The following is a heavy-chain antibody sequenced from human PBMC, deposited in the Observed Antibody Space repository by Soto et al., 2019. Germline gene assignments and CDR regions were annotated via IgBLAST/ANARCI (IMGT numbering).Heavy chain of an antibody. V-gene: IGHV3-30*18. CDR3: AKQESDWTDHFDY. CDR1: GFSFSSYG. CDR2: ISYDGTDE. D-gene: IGHD1-1*01. Sequence: QVQLVESGGGVVQPGRSLRLSCAASGFSFSSYGMHWVRQAPGKGLEWVSMISYDGTDEYYADSVKGRFTICRDNSKNAVYLQMNSLRPEDTVVYSCAKQESDWTDHFDYWGQGTLVTVSS. J-gene: IGHJ4*02.